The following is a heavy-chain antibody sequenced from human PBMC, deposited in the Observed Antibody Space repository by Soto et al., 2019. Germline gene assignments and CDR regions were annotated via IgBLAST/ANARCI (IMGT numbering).Heavy chain of an antibody. Sequence: QVQLVQSGAEVKKPGSSVKVSCKASGGTFSSYAISWVRQAPGQGLEWMGGIIPIFGTANYAQKFQGRVTITADEATSTAYRXXXXXXXXXXXXXXXXXXXXXXXXXGEHTPFDPWGQGTLVTVSS. CDR2: IIPIFGTA. CDR1: GGTFSSYA. D-gene: IGHD3-10*01. J-gene: IGHJ5*02. V-gene: IGHV1-69*01. CDR3: XXXXXXXXXXGEHTPFDP.